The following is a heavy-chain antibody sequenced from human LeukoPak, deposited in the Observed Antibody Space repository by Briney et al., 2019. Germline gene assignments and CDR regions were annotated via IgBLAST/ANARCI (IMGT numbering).Heavy chain of an antibody. CDR1: GFTLSNNY. V-gene: IGHV3-66*01. J-gene: IGHJ3*02. D-gene: IGHD3-10*01. CDR2: IYSGGTT. Sequence: GGSLRLSCAASGFTLSNNYMSSVRQAPGKGLEWVSVIYSGGTTYYADSVKDRFTNSRDNSKNTLYLQMNSLRAEDTAVYYCARGNSGAFDIWGQGTMVTVSS. CDR3: ARGNSGAFDI.